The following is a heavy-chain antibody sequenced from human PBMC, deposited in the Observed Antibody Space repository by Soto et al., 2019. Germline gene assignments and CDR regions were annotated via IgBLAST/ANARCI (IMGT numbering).Heavy chain of an antibody. CDR3: ARDGRGPITMIPLAY. V-gene: IGHV1-18*01. D-gene: IGHD3-22*01. CDR2: VSAYNGNT. CDR1: GYTFTSYG. Sequence: ASVKVSCKASGYTFTSYGIIWVRQAPGQGLEWMGWVSAYNGNTNYAQKLQGRVTMTTDSSTSTAYMELRSLRSDDTAVYYCARDGRGPITMIPLAYWGQGTLVTVS. J-gene: IGHJ4*02.